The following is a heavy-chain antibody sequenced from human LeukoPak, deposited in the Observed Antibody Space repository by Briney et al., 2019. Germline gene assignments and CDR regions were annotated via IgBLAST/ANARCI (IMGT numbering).Heavy chain of an antibody. V-gene: IGHV4-34*01. D-gene: IGHD6-19*01. J-gene: IGHJ6*03. Sequence: SETLSLTCAVYGGSFSGYYWNWIRQPPGKGLEWIGEINHSGSTHYNPSLKSRVTMSVDTSKNQFSMKLSSVTAADTAVYYCASRRAVAAYYYYYMDVWGKGTTVTVSS. CDR3: ASRRAVAAYYYYYMDV. CDR2: INHSGST. CDR1: GGSFSGYY.